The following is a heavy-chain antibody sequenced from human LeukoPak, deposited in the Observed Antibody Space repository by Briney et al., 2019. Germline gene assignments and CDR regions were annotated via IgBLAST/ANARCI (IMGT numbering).Heavy chain of an antibody. CDR1: GYTITGYA. D-gene: IGHD3-10*01. CDR2: ISAYNGGT. V-gene: IGHV1-18*01. CDR3: ARDQLRYYGSGSYYSDMDV. J-gene: IGHJ6*02. Sequence: ASVKVSCTASGYTITGYAVTWVRQDPGQGLEWIGWISAYNGGTNYAQKFQGRVTMTTDTSTTTGYMELRSLKSDDTAVYYCARDQLRYYGSGSYYSDMDVWGQGTTVTVSS.